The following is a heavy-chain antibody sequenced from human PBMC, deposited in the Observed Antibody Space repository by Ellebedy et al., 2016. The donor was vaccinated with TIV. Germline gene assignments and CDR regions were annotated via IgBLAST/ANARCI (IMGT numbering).Heavy chain of an antibody. CDR1: GGSFSGYY. J-gene: IGHJ6*03. CDR2: VNQSGRT. CDR3: ARLDTELITVDDYYYYMDV. Sequence: SETLSLTCAVYGGSFSGYYWSWVRQPPGKGLEWIGEVNQSGRTNYHPSLKSRVTISLDMTENQFSLKLSSVTAADTAIYYCARLDTELITVDDYYYYMDVWGKGTTVTVSS. D-gene: IGHD4-11*01. V-gene: IGHV4-34*01.